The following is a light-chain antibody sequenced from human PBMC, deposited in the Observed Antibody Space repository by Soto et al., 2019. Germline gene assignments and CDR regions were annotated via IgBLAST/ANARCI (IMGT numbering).Light chain of an antibody. CDR2: EVS. V-gene: IGLV2-14*01. CDR3: SSYTSNTTPFV. J-gene: IGLJ1*01. Sequence: QSVLTQPASVSGSPGQSITISCTGTNSDVGNYIYVSWYQQRPGKGPKLMIYEVSNRPSGVSNRFSGSKSGNTASLTISGLQAEDEADYYCSSYTSNTTPFVFGTGTKVTV. CDR1: NSDVGNYIY.